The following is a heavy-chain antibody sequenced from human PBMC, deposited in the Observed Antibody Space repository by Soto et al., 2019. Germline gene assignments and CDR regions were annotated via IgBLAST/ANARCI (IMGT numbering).Heavy chain of an antibody. J-gene: IGHJ4*02. CDR1: GYTFITIG. D-gene: IGHD3-10*01. Sequence: QVQLVQSGAEVKKPGASVKVSCKASGYTFITIGISWVRQAPGQGLEWMGWISPHKGNTNYAQNFQGRVTMTTETSTSTAYMELRSLRSDDTAVYYCVRDLDASGSYYTDYWGQGTMVTVS. V-gene: IGHV1-18*01. CDR2: ISPHKGNT. CDR3: VRDLDASGSYYTDY.